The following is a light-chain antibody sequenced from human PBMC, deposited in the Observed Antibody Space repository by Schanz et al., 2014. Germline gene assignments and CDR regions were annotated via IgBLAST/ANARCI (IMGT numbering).Light chain of an antibody. J-gene: IGLJ2*01. CDR2: EVS. V-gene: IGLV2-8*01. Sequence: QSALTQPPSASGSPGQSVTISCTGSSSDVGGYHYVSWYQQHPGKAPKLMIYEVSKRPSGVPDRFSGSKSGNTASLTVSGLQAEDEADYYCSSYAGSNNLVFGGGTKLT. CDR1: SSDVGGYHY. CDR3: SSYAGSNNLV.